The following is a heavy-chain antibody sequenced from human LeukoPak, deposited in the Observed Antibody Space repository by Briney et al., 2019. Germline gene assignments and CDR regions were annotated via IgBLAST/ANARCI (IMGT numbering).Heavy chain of an antibody. CDR3: ASSRVGYSYGLYYFDY. V-gene: IGHV3-66*01. Sequence: GGSLRLSCAASGFTVSSNYTSWVRQAPGKGLEWVSVIYSGGSTYYADSVKGRFAISRDNSKNTLYLQMNSLRAEDTAVYYCASSRVGYSYGLYYFDYWGQGTLVTVSS. CDR1: GFTVSSNY. J-gene: IGHJ4*02. CDR2: IYSGGST. D-gene: IGHD5-18*01.